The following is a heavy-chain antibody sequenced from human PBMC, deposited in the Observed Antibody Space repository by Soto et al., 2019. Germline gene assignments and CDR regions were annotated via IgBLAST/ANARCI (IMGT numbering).Heavy chain of an antibody. Sequence: ASVKVSCKVSGYTLTELSMHWVRQAPGKGLEWMGGFDPEDGETIYAQKFQGRVTMTEDTSTDTAYMELSSLRSEDTAVYYCATDLRDRYYDFWSGYKGLDYWGQGTLVTVSS. CDR1: GYTLTELS. J-gene: IGHJ4*02. D-gene: IGHD3-3*01. V-gene: IGHV1-24*01. CDR2: FDPEDGET. CDR3: ATDLRDRYYDFWSGYKGLDY.